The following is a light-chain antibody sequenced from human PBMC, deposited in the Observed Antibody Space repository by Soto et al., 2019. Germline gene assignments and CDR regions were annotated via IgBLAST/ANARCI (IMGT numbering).Light chain of an antibody. J-gene: IGKJ5*01. CDR1: QSVLYSSNNKNY. V-gene: IGKV4-1*01. CDR2: GVS. Sequence: DIVMTQSPDSLAVSLGERATINCKSSQSVLYSSNNKNYLAWYQQKPGQAPRLLIYGVSSRASGIPDRFFGSGSWTDFTLTINRREPEYFAVYYCQQYANSPITFGQGTRLEIK. CDR3: QQYANSPIT.